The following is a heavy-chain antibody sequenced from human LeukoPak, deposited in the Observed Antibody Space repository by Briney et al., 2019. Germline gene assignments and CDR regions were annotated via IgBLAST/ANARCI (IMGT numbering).Heavy chain of an antibody. Sequence: GSLKIFCAASGFNVRGKYLSWVRPASGKGLEWVSVIYSGGNTYYADSVKGRFTISRDNSKNTLYLQINGLRAEDTAVYYCARMSRDAFEIWGQGTMVTVSS. V-gene: IGHV3-53*01. J-gene: IGHJ3*02. CDR2: IYSGGNT. D-gene: IGHD5/OR15-5a*01. CDR3: ARMSRDAFEI. CDR1: GFNVRGKY.